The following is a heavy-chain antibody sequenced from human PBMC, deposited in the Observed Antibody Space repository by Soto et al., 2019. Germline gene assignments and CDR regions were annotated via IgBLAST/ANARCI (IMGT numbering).Heavy chain of an antibody. CDR1: GDSISSGDYY. V-gene: IGHV4-30-4*01. Sequence: PSETLSLTCTVSGDSISSGDYYWSWIRQPPGKGLEWIGYIYYSGSTYYNPSLKSRVTISVDTSKNQFSLKLSSVTAADTAVYYWASDRVTIVLGVIITQTYYNHGMDDWGQGAMVTVFS. D-gene: IGHD3-10*01. CDR3: ASDRVTIVLGVIITQTYYNHGMDD. CDR2: IYYSGST. J-gene: IGHJ6*02.